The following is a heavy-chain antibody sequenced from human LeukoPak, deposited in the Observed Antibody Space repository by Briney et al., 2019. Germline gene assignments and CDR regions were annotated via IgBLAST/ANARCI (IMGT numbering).Heavy chain of an antibody. CDR1: GGSFSGYY. Sequence: SETLSLTCAVYGGSFSGYYWSWIRQPPGKGLEWIGCIYYSGSTNYNPSLKSRVTISVDTSKNQFSLKLSSVTAADTAVYYCARGYYDLFFDYWGQGTLVTVSS. V-gene: IGHV4-59*08. D-gene: IGHD3-3*01. J-gene: IGHJ4*02. CDR3: ARGYYDLFFDY. CDR2: IYYSGST.